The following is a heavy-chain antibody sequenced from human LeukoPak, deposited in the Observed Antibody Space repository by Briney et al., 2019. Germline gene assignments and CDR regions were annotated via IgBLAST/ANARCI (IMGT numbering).Heavy chain of an antibody. D-gene: IGHD4/OR15-4a*01. V-gene: IGHV3-30*02. CDR3: AKDINSGAPDYPQLRYYYYYGMDV. CDR1: GFTFSDYG. Sequence: PGGSLRLSCGASGFTFSDYGMHWVRQAPGRGLEWVAFIRQNGIKKHFADSVKGRFSVSRDNSKNTLYLQMNSLRAEDTAVYYCAKDINSGAPDYPQLRYYYYYGMDVWGQGTTVTVSS. CDR2: IRQNGIKK. J-gene: IGHJ6*02.